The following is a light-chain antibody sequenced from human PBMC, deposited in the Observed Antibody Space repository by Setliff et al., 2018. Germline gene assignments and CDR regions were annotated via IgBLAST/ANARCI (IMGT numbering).Light chain of an antibody. J-gene: IGLJ1*01. CDR3: SSYTSSSTL. CDR2: DVT. V-gene: IGLV2-14*03. Sequence: QSALTQPASVSGSPGQSITISCTGSSSDIGGYDVVSWYQQYPGKAPTLIIHDVTDRPSGVSARFSGSKSGNTASLTISGLLAEDEAYYYCSSYTSSSTLFGTGTKVT. CDR1: SSDIGGYDV.